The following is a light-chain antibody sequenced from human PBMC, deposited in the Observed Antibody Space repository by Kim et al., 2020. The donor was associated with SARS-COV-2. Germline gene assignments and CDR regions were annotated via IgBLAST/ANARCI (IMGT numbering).Light chain of an antibody. CDR2: GVS. J-gene: IGKJ4*01. V-gene: IGKV3-15*01. CDR1: QSVGIS. CDR3: QQYNNWPPGVS. Sequence: ETLMTQSPATLSVFPGERVTLSCRASQSVGISLAWYQQKPGQAPRLLIYGVSRRATDIPDRFSGSGSGTEFTLTISSLQSEDFGIYYCQQYNNWPPGVSFGGETKLEI.